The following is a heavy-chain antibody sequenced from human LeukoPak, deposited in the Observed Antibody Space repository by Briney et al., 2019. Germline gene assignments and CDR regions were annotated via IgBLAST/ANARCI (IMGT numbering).Heavy chain of an antibody. CDR1: GFTFSSYG. J-gene: IGHJ4*02. V-gene: IGHV3-30*02. D-gene: IGHD2/OR15-2a*01. Sequence: GGSLRLSCAASGFTFSSYGMHWVRQAPGKGLEWVAFIRYDGSNKYYADSVKGRFTISRDNSKSTLYLQMNSLRAEDTAVYYCALSKAYYFDYWGQGTLVTVSS. CDR3: ALSKAYYFDY. CDR2: IRYDGSNK.